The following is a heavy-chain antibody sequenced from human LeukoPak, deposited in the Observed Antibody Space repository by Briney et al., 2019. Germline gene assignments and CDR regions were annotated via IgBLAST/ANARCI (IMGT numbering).Heavy chain of an antibody. D-gene: IGHD3-22*01. CDR3: ARQDSSGYYFHDFDY. CDR1: GYSISSGYY. V-gene: IGHV4-38-2*02. Sequence: SETLSLTCTVSGYSISSGYYWGWIRQPPGKGLEWIGSIYHSGSTYYNPSLKSRVTISVDTSKNQFSLKLSSVTAADTAVYYCARQDSSGYYFHDFDYWGQGTLVTVSP. J-gene: IGHJ4*02. CDR2: IYHSGST.